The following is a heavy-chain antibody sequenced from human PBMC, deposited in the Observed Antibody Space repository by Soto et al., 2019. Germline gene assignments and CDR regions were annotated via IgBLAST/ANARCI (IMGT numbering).Heavy chain of an antibody. CDR1: GGTFSSYA. CDR2: IIPIFGTA. J-gene: IGHJ6*02. D-gene: IGHD6-19*01. CDR3: ATRTAEKAVAGSDRHRNYYYYYGMDV. V-gene: IGHV1-69*01. Sequence: QVQLVQSGAEVKKPGSSVKVSCKASGGTFSSYAISWVRQAPGQGLEWMGGIIPIFGTANYAQKFQGRVTITADESTSTAYMEVSSLRSEDTAVYYCATRTAEKAVAGSDRHRNYYYYYGMDVWGQGTTVTVSS.